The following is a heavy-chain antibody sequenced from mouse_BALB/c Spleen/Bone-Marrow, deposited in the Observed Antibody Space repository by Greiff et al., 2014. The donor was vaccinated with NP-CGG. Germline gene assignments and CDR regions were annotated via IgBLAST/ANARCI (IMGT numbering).Heavy chain of an antibody. CDR2: IRLKSNNYAT. D-gene: IGHD2-2*01. CDR3: TRRGYDGFAY. J-gene: IGHJ3*01. CDR1: GFTFSNYW. V-gene: IGHV6-6*02. Sequence: EVQVVESGGGLVQPGGSMKLSCVASGFTFSNYWMNWVRQSPEKGLEWVAEIRLKSNNYATHYAESVKGRFTISRDDSKSSVYLQMNNLRAEDTGIYYCTRRGYDGFAYWGQGTLVTVSA.